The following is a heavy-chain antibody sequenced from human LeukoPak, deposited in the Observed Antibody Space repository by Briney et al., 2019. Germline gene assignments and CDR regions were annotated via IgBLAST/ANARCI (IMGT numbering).Heavy chain of an antibody. V-gene: IGHV3-21*01. CDR1: GFTFSGYS. D-gene: IGHD3-16*02. Sequence: GGSLRLSCAASGFTFSGYSMNWVRQAPGKGLEWVSSISSSSSYIYYADSVKGRFTISRDNAKNSLYLQMNSLRAEDTAVYYCARDYDYVWGSYRLLPYYYYYMDVWGKGTTVTISS. J-gene: IGHJ6*03. CDR2: ISSSSSYI. CDR3: ARDYDYVWGSYRLLPYYYYYMDV.